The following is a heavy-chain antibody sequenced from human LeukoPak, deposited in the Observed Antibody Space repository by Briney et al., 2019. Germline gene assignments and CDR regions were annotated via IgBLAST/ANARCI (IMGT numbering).Heavy chain of an antibody. V-gene: IGHV4-39*07. CDR3: ARERGEYDIDY. J-gene: IGHJ4*02. CDR2: IYYSGST. CDR1: GGSISSGSYY. D-gene: IGHD3-22*01. Sequence: PSQTLSLTCTVSGGSISSGSYYWSWIRQPPGKGLEWIGSIYYSGSTYYNPSLESRVTMSVDTSKNQFSLKLSSVTAADTAVYYCARERGEYDIDYWGQGTLVTVSS.